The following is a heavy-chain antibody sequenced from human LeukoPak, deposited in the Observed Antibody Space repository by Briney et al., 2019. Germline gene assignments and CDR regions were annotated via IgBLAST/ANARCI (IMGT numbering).Heavy chain of an antibody. D-gene: IGHD4/OR15-4a*01. CDR1: GFTFSYYG. CDR2: IQYDGTKK. Sequence: GGSLRLSCAASGFTFSYYGMHWVRQAPGKGLEWVAFIQYDGTKKYYADSLKGRFTISRDNSKNTLYVRMNSLRAEDTAVYYCVVRSLDYWGQGTLVTVSS. V-gene: IGHV3-30*02. J-gene: IGHJ4*02. CDR3: VVRSLDY.